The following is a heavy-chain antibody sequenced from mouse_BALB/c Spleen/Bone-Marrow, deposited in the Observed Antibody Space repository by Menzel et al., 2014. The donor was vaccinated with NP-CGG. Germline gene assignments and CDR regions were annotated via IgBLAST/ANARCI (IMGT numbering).Heavy chain of an antibody. CDR3: ARGGYYRYDGFAY. D-gene: IGHD2-14*01. Sequence: QVQLKQSGAELARPGASVNLSCKASGYTFTDYYINWVRRRPGQGLEWIGEIYPGNGNTYYKEKFKGKATLTADNSSSTAYMQISRLTSEDSAVYFCARGGYYRYDGFAYWGQGTLVTVSA. J-gene: IGHJ3*01. CDR2: IYPGNGNT. V-gene: IGHV1-77*01. CDR1: GYTFTDYY.